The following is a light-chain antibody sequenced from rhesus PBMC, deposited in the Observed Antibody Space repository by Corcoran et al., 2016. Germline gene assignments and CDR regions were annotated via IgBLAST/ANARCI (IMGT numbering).Light chain of an antibody. Sequence: DIQMTQSPSSLSASVGDTVTITCRASQSISSWLDWYQQKLGKAPKLLIYKASILQSGDPSRFSGSGSGTVFTLTIGSLQPEDFATYYCLQYSSSPFTFGPGTKLDIK. V-gene: IGKV1-22*01. CDR3: LQYSSSPFT. CDR1: QSISSW. J-gene: IGKJ3*01. CDR2: KAS.